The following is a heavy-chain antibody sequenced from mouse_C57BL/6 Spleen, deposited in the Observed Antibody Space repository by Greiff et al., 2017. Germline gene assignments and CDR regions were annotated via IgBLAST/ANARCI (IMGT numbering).Heavy chain of an antibody. V-gene: IGHV5-17*01. D-gene: IGHD2-4*01. J-gene: IGHJ4*01. CDR2: ISSGSSNI. Sequence: EVQGVESGGGLVKPGGSLKLSCAASGFTFSDYGMHWVRQAPEKGLEWVAYISSGSSNIYYADTVKGRFTISRDNAKNTLFLQMTSLRSEDTAMYYCARDGTMITNYYAMDYWGQGTSVTVSS. CDR1: GFTFSDYG. CDR3: ARDGTMITNYYAMDY.